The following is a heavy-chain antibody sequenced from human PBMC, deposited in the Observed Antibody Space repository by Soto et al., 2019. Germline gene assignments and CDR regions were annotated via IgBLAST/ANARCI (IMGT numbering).Heavy chain of an antibody. CDR1: GYSFTSYW. CDR3: ARLGELRADCSGGSCYGYYYYGMDV. D-gene: IGHD2-15*01. CDR2: IDPSDSYT. V-gene: IGHV5-10-1*01. J-gene: IGHJ6*02. Sequence: GASLKISCKGSGYSFTSYWISWVRQMPGKGLEWMGRIDPSDSYTNYSPSFQGHVTISADKSISTAYLQWSSLKASDTAMYYCARLGELRADCSGGSCYGYYYYGMDVWGQGTTVTVSS.